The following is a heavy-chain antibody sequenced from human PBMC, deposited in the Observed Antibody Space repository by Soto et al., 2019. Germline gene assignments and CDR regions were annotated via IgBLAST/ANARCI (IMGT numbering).Heavy chain of an antibody. J-gene: IGHJ5*02. CDR3: ARLRIATNNYKWFDP. V-gene: IGHV4-31*03. Sequence: KSSETLSLTCSVSGAALNSGNYYWSWIRQVPGKGLEWIGHIYVTGAVDYNPSLRDRITISQDTSERQFSLNPRLVTAADTAVYYCARLRIATNNYKWFDPWGQGTLVTVSS. D-gene: IGHD2-21*01. CDR2: IYVTGAV. CDR1: GAALNSGNYY.